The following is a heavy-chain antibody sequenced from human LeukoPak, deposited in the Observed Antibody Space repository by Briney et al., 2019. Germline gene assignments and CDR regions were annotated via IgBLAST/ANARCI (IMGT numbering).Heavy chain of an antibody. CDR3: AGLWFGELLYNWFDP. V-gene: IGHV4-39*01. J-gene: IGHJ5*02. CDR1: GGSISSSSYY. Sequence: SETLSLTCTFSGGSISSSSYYWGWIRQPPGKGLERIGSIYYSGSTYYNPSLKSRVSISVDTSKNQFSLKLSSVTAADTAVYYCAGLWFGELLYNWFDPWGQGTLVTVSS. D-gene: IGHD3-10*01. CDR2: IYYSGST.